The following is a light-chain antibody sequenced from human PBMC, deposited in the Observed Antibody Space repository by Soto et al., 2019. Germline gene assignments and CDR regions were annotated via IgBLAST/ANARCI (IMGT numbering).Light chain of an antibody. CDR3: MQALQTRWT. CDR1: QSLLHSRGYNY. CDR2: LGS. Sequence: DIVMTQSPLSLSVTPGEPASISCRSSQSLLHSRGYNYLDWYLQKPGQSPQLLINLGSNRASGVPDRFSGSRSGTDFTLKISRGEAEDVGVYYCMQALQTRWTFGQGTKVEIK. V-gene: IGKV2-28*01. J-gene: IGKJ1*01.